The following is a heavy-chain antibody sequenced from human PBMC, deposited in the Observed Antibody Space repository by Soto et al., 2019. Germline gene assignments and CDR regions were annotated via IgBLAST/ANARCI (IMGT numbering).Heavy chain of an antibody. CDR3: ARDRMNYYFCSGNPPFHS. V-gene: IGHV1-18*01. CDR2: ISAHSGNT. D-gene: IGHD3-3*01. Sequence: ASVKVSCKASGYTFASYGISWVRQAPGQGLEWMGWISAHSGNTNYAQKLQGRVTMTTDTSTRTAYMELRSLRSDDTAVYYCARDRMNYYFCSGNPPFHSWAQGTLVTVSS. J-gene: IGHJ5*01. CDR1: GYTFASYG.